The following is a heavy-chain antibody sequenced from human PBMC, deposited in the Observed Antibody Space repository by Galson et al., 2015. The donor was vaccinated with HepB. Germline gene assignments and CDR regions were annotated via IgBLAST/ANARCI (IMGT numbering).Heavy chain of an antibody. Sequence: SVKVSCKASGYTFTSYGISWVRQAPGQGLEWMGWNSAYNGNTNYAQKLQGRVTMTTDTSTSTAYMELRSLRSDDTAVYYCARDKYCSGGSCYLGGAFDIWGQGTMVTVSS. CDR2: NSAYNGNT. D-gene: IGHD2-15*01. V-gene: IGHV1-18*04. CDR3: ARDKYCSGGSCYLGGAFDI. J-gene: IGHJ3*02. CDR1: GYTFTSYG.